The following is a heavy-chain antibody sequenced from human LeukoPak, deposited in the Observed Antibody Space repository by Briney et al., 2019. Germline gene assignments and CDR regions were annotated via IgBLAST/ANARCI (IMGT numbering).Heavy chain of an antibody. J-gene: IGHJ4*02. D-gene: IGHD1/OR15-1a*01. CDR1: GFTFDDYA. Sequence: GGSLRLSCAASGFTFDDYAMHWVRQAPGEGLEWVSGISRNSGSIGYADSVKGRFTISRDNAKNSLYLQMNSLRAEDTALYYCANAGTAFDYWGQGTLVTVSS. CDR2: ISRNSGSI. CDR3: ANAGTAFDY. V-gene: IGHV3-9*01.